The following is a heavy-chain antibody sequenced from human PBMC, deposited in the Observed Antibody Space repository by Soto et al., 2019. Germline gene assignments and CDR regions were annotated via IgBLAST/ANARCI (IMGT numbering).Heavy chain of an antibody. Sequence: ESGGGLVQPGGSLRLSCAASGFTFSFYTMNWVRQTPGKGLEWLAYISRGGSSIYYADSVKGRFTVSRDNANTSLSLQLNGVSREDTAVYYCVREGGAPRGSGVFNYWGQGTLLTV. V-gene: IGHV3-48*01. CDR2: ISRGGSSI. CDR1: GFTFSFYT. D-gene: IGHD6-19*01. J-gene: IGHJ4*02. CDR3: VREGGAPRGSGVFNY.